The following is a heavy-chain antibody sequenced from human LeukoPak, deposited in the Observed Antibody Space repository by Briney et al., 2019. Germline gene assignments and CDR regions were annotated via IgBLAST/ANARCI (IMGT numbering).Heavy chain of an antibody. CDR1: GGTFSSYA. CDR3: ARDTMVVMTSDY. D-gene: IGHD2-15*01. V-gene: IGHV1-69*05. Sequence: GASVKVSCKASGGTFSSYAISWVRQAPGQGLEWMGRIIPIFGTANYAQKFQGRVTITTDESTSTAYMELSSLRSEDTAVHYSARDTMVVMTSDYWGQGTLVTVSS. CDR2: IIPIFGTA. J-gene: IGHJ4*02.